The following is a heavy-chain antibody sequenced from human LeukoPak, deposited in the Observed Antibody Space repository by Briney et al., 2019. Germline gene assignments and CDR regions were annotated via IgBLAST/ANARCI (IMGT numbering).Heavy chain of an antibody. J-gene: IGHJ5*02. CDR2: IIPIFGTA. CDR3: ARSPLGASSGLNWFDP. V-gene: IGHV1-69*05. CDR1: GGTFSSYA. D-gene: IGHD3-22*01. Sequence: SVKVSCKASGGTFSSYAISWVRQAPGQGLEWMGRIIPIFGTANYAQKFQGRVTITTDESTSTAYMELSSLGSEDTAVYYCARSPLGASSGLNWFDPWGQGTLVTVSS.